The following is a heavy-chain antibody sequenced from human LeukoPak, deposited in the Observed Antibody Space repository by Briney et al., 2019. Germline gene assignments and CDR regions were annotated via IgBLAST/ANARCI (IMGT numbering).Heavy chain of an antibody. CDR3: ARDSQEFFQH. CDR2: IERDGSNT. J-gene: IGHJ1*01. V-gene: IGHV3-74*01. Sequence: GGSLRLSCAASGFTFCSYWMHWLRQAPGKGLVWVSRIERDGSNTRHADSVKGRFIISRDNAKNTLYLQMNSLRTEVTALYYCARDSQEFFQHWGQGTLVTVSS. CDR1: GFTFCSYW.